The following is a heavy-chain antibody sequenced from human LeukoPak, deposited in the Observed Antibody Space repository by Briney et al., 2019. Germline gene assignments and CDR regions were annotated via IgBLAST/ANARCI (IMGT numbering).Heavy chain of an antibody. D-gene: IGHD6-13*01. J-gene: IGHJ6*02. V-gene: IGHV1-2*02. CDR1: GYTFTGYY. CDR3: ARDFRIAAAGTGYYYGMDV. CDR2: INPNIGGT. Sequence: ASVKVSCKASGYTFTGYYMHWVRQAPGQGREWMGWINPNIGGTNYAQKFQGRVTMTRDTSISTAYMELRRLRSDDTAVCYCARDFRIAAAGTGYYYGMDVWGQGTTVTVSS.